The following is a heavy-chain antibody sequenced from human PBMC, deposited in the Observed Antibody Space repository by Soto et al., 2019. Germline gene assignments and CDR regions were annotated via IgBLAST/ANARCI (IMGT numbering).Heavy chain of an antibody. D-gene: IGHD3-10*01. V-gene: IGHV3-33*01. CDR3: ARDQFYGSGSYGAPIDY. CDR1: GFTFSSYG. Sequence: QVQLVESGGGVVQPGRSLRLSCAASGFTFSSYGMHWVRQAPGKGLEWVAVIWYDGSNKYYADSVKGRFTISRDNSKNTLYLQMNSLRAEDTAVYYCARDQFYGSGSYGAPIDYWGQGTLVTVSS. J-gene: IGHJ4*02. CDR2: IWYDGSNK.